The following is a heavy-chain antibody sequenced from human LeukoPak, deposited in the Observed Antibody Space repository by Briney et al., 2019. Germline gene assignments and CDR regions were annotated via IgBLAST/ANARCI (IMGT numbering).Heavy chain of an antibody. Sequence: SETLSLTCTVSGGSISSYYWSWIRQPPGKGLEWIGYIYYSGSTNYNSSLKSRVTISVDTSKNQFSLKLSSVTAADTAVYYCARFIAAAGTGYYGMDVWGQGTTVTVSS. J-gene: IGHJ6*02. V-gene: IGHV4-59*01. CDR1: GGSISSYY. CDR2: IYYSGST. CDR3: ARFIAAAGTGYYGMDV. D-gene: IGHD6-13*01.